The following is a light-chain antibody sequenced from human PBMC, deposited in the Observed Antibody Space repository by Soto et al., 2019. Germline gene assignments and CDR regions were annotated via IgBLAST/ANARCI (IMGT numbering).Light chain of an antibody. Sequence: QAVVTQSPSASASLGASVKLTCTLSSGHSRYAIAWHQQQPEKGPRYLMKLNNDGSHNKGDGIPDRFSGSSSGAERYLTISSLQSEDEADYYCQTWGSGIWVFGGGTKVTVL. J-gene: IGLJ3*02. CDR3: QTWGSGIWV. CDR2: LNNDGSH. CDR1: SGHSRYA. V-gene: IGLV4-69*01.